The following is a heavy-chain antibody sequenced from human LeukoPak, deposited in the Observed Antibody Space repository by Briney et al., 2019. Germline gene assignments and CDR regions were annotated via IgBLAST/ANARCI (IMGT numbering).Heavy chain of an antibody. CDR1: GGTFSSYA. D-gene: IGHD3-22*01. CDR2: IIPIFGTA. Sequence: TVKVSCKASGGTFSSYAISWVRQAPGQGLEWMGGIIPIFGTANYAQKFQGRVTITADESTSTAYMELSSLRSEDTAVYYCAKDGSGYYLDYWGQGTLVTVSS. CDR3: AKDGSGYYLDY. V-gene: IGHV1-69*13. J-gene: IGHJ4*02.